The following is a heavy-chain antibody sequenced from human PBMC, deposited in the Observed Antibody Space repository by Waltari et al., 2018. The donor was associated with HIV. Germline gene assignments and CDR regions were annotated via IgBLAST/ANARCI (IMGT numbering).Heavy chain of an antibody. D-gene: IGHD4-17*01. CDR1: GDTFGNYA. CDR2: VSAYNGNT. CDR3: ARDRGSTVTTWGYVMDV. J-gene: IGHJ6*02. Sequence: QVQLVQSGPEVKKPGSSVKVSCKSSGDTFGNYAISWVRQAPGHGLEWMGRVSAYNGNTNNARKRQGRVTMTTDTSTSTAYMELRSLRSDDTAVYYCARDRGSTVTTWGYVMDVWGQGTTVTVSS. V-gene: IGHV1-18*01.